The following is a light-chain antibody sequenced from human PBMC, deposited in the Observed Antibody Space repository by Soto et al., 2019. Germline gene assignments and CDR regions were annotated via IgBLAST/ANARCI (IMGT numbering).Light chain of an antibody. V-gene: IGKV1-13*02. CDR3: QRYHTHWT. CDR2: AAS. CDR1: KGLRKA. Sequence: AIPMTQTQSSLSASLLERVIIXGRSSKGLRKALDWYQPKPGKAPQLLISAASRLESGSPQSFSGCGSGTEFTLTISRLQDDAFSSYYRQRYHTHWTFAQGTKVDIK. J-gene: IGKJ1*01.